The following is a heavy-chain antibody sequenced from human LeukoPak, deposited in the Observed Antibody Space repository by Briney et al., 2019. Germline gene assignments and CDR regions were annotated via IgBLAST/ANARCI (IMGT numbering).Heavy chain of an antibody. CDR1: GGSFSGYY. J-gene: IGHJ4*02. V-gene: IGHV4-34*01. Sequence: PSETLSLTRAVYGGSFSGYYWSWIRQPPGKGLEWIGEINHSGSTNYNPSLKSRVTISVDTSKNQFSLKLSSVTAADTAVYYCARAPLAAPTFDYWGQGTLVTVSS. CDR2: INHSGST. CDR3: ARAPLAAPTFDY. D-gene: IGHD6-6*01.